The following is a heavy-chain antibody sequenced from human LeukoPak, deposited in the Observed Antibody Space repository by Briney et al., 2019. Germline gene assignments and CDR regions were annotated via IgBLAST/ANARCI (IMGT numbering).Heavy chain of an antibody. V-gene: IGHV4-61*02. Sequence: SETLSLTCTVSGGSISSSSYYWSWIRQPAGKGLEWIGRIYTSGSTNYNPSLKSRVTISVDTSKNQFSLKLSSVTAADTAVYYCARSAGIAVAGTIDYWGQGTLVTVSS. CDR2: IYTSGST. CDR1: GGSISSSSYY. J-gene: IGHJ4*02. D-gene: IGHD6-19*01. CDR3: ARSAGIAVAGTIDY.